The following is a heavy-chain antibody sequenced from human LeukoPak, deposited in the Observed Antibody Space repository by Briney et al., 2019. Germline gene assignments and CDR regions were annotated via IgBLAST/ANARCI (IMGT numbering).Heavy chain of an antibody. J-gene: IGHJ4*02. D-gene: IGHD2-2*01. CDR2: IKRKTDGGTT. Sequence: GGSLRLSCAASGFTFSNAWMSWVRQAPGKGLEWVGRIKRKTDGGTTEYAAPVKGRFTISRDDSKNTLYLQMSSLKIEDTGVYYCTTGSTRFDYWGQGTLVTVSS. CDR3: TTGSTRFDY. CDR1: GFTFSNAW. V-gene: IGHV3-15*01.